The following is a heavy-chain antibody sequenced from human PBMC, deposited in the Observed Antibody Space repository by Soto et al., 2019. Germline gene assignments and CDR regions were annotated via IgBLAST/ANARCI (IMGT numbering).Heavy chain of an antibody. Sequence: GSLRLSCAASGFTFSSYGMHWVRQAPGKGLEWVAVISYDGSNKYYADSVKGRFTISRDNSKNTLYLQMNSLRAEDTAVYYCAKDRDTVTHYYYYGMDVRGQGTTVTVSS. V-gene: IGHV3-30*18. CDR3: AKDRDTVTHYYYYGMDV. CDR2: ISYDGSNK. J-gene: IGHJ6*02. D-gene: IGHD4-4*01. CDR1: GFTFSSYG.